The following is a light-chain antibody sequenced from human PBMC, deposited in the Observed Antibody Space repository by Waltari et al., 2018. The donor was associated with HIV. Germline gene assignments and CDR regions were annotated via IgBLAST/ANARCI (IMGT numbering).Light chain of an antibody. CDR2: NNS. V-gene: IGLV1-44*01. Sequence: QPMLTQPPSASGIPGQRVTISCSGTISNIGKNTVNWYQQFPGTAPKLLIYNNSQRPAAVPDRFSGSKSGSSASLAIRGLQSEDEADYYCASWDDRLSGQGVFGGGTRLTVL. CDR3: ASWDDRLSGQGV. J-gene: IGLJ3*02. CDR1: ISNIGKNT.